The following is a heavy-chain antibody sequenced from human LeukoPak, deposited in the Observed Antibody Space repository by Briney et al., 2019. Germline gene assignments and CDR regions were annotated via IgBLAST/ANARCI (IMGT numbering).Heavy chain of an antibody. Sequence: SETLSLTCTVSGGSISSSSYYWGWIRQPPGKGLEWIGGIYYSGFTYYNPSLKSRVTISVDTSKNQFSLKLISVTVADTAMYFCARPSTERKYSYGYGLWGQGTLVIVSS. J-gene: IGHJ4*02. D-gene: IGHD5-18*01. CDR3: ARPSTERKYSYGYGL. CDR1: GGSISSSSYY. V-gene: IGHV4-39*01. CDR2: IYYSGFT.